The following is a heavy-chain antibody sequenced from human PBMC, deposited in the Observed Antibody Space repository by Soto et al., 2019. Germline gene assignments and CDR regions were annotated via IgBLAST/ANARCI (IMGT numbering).Heavy chain of an antibody. CDR2: IYYTGKT. D-gene: IGHD2-2*01. Sequence: PSETLSLTCIVSGDYIHFGGYYWTWIRQRPGKGLEWMGYIYYTGKTHYNPSLESRLTMSVDRSKNQFSLRLTSVTAADTAVYFCGRDLTSNANCIDPWGQGTLVTVSS. V-gene: IGHV4-30-4*01. CDR1: GDYIHFGGYY. CDR3: GRDLTSNANCIDP. J-gene: IGHJ5*02.